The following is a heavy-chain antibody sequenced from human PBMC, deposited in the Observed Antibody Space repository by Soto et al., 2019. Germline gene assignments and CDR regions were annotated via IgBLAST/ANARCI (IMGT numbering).Heavy chain of an antibody. CDR2: ISACGGST. CDR3: GLAHFDY. CDR1: GYSFTSYG. V-gene: IGHV1-18*01. Sequence: ASVKVSCEACGYSFTSYGISWGRQAPGRGLEGMGWISACGGSTSYAQKRQGRVTMTRDTSTSTAYRELGSLRADGTAVYYCGLAHFDYWGQATLVTVSS. D-gene: IGHD6-19*01. J-gene: IGHJ4*02.